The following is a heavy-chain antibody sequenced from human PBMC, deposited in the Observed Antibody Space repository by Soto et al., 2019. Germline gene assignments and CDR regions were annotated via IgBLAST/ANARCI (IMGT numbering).Heavy chain of an antibody. CDR3: SRWSGSYYGEYFPH. CDR1: GDSVSSNSAA. J-gene: IGHJ1*01. CDR2: TYYRSKWSN. V-gene: IGHV6-1*01. Sequence: PSQTLSLTCAISGDSVSSNSAAWDWIRQCPSRGLGWLGRTYYRSKWSNDYAVSVKSRITINPDTSKNKFCLQLNSVTPEDTAVYYCSRWSGSYYGEYFPHWAQGTIVTVSS. D-gene: IGHD1-26*01.